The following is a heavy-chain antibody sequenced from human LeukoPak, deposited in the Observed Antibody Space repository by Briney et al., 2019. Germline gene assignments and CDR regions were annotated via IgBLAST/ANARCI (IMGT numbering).Heavy chain of an antibody. D-gene: IGHD1-26*01. CDR1: GGSISSYY. CDR2: IYTSGST. Sequence: SETLSLTCTVSGGSISSYYWRWLRQPAGKGLEWIGRIYTSGSTNYNPSLKSRVTMSVDTSKNQFSLKLSSVTAADTAVYYCARDGRELAGGFDYWGQGTLVTVSS. CDR3: ARDGRELAGGFDY. J-gene: IGHJ4*02. V-gene: IGHV4-4*07.